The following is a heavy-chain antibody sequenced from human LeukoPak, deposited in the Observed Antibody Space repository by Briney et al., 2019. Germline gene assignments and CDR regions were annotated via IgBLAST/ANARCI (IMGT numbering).Heavy chain of an antibody. Sequence: PGGAPRLSCAASGFTSSRNWMCCVRGAPGEGVEWVAKINEDGSEKHSVESVTGPFAISRDKAQKSLYVQMDSLRAEDTAAYYCASHANPGRHVAQWGQGTLVTVSS. CDR1: GFTSSRNW. CDR2: INEDGSEK. CDR3: ASHANPGRHVAQ. V-gene: IGHV3-7*05. J-gene: IGHJ4*02. D-gene: IGHD3-10*01.